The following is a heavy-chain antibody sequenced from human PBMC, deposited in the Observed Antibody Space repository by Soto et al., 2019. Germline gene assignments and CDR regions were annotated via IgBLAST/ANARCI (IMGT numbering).Heavy chain of an antibody. CDR1: GGSISSSSYY. CDR3: ARKTGVFGHYFDY. Sequence: QLRLQEAGPGLVKPSETLSLTCTVSGGSISSSSYYWGWIRQPPGKGPEWIGAIYYNGNTYYNPSLKSRVPMSVDTSKTQFSLKLSSANAADTAMYYCARKTGVFGHYFDYWGQGTLVTVSS. V-gene: IGHV4-39*01. J-gene: IGHJ4*02. D-gene: IGHD3-16*01. CDR2: IYYNGNT.